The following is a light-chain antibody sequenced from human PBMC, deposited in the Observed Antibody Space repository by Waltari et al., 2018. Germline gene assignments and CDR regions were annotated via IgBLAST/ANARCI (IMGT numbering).Light chain of an antibody. V-gene: IGKV1-33*01. CDR3: QQHDNSPFT. CDR1: PGINNW. CDR2: RAS. J-gene: IGKJ3*01. Sequence: DIQMTQSPSSLSASVGDRVIITTRASPGINNWLAWYQQKPGKAPKLLIFRASNLETVVPSRFSGSGSGTDFTLTISSLQPEDIATYYCQQHDNSPFTFGPGTKLDIK.